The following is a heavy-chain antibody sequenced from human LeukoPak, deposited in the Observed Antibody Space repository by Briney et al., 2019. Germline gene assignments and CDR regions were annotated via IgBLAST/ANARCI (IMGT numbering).Heavy chain of an antibody. Sequence: ASVKVSCKASGYTFTGYYMHWVRQAPGQGLEWMGWINPNSGGTNYAQKFQGRVTMTRDTSISTAYMELSRLRSDDTAVYYCARSGMGELLVGQSQTWGQGTLVTVSS. V-gene: IGHV1-2*02. CDR1: GYTFTGYY. CDR3: ARSGMGELLVGQSQT. CDR2: INPNSGGT. D-gene: IGHD1-26*01. J-gene: IGHJ4*02.